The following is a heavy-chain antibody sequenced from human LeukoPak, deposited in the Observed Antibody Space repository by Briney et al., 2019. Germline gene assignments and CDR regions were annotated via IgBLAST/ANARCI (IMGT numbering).Heavy chain of an antibody. V-gene: IGHV4-39*01. Sequence: PSETLSLTCTVSGGSISSSSYYWGWIRQPPGKGLEWIGSIYYSGSTYYNPSLKSRVTISVDTSKNQFSLKLSSVTAADTAVYYCARLSTTPDYWGQGTLVTVFS. CDR2: IYYSGST. CDR3: ARLSTTPDY. J-gene: IGHJ4*02. CDR1: GGSISSSSYY. D-gene: IGHD1-1*01.